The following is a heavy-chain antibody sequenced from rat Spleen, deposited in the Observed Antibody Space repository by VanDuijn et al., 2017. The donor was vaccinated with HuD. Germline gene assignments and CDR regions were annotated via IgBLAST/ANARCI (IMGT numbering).Heavy chain of an antibody. CDR2: IWSGGST. V-gene: IGHV2-16*01. J-gene: IGHJ1*01. CDR3: ARYRNDGSYPDWYFDF. CDR1: GFSLTSYG. D-gene: IGHD1-12*02. Sequence: QVQLKESGPGLVQPSQTLSLTCTVSGFSLTSYGVSWVRQPPGKGLEWIGAIWSGGSTDYNSALKSRLSSSRDTPKSQGLLKMNSLQTEDTAMYFCARYRNDGSYPDWYFDFWGPGTMVTVSS.